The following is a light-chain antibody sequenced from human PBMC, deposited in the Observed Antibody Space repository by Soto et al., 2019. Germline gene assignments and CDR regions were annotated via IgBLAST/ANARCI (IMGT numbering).Light chain of an antibody. CDR3: QQLMSYPRA. CDR2: AAS. CDR1: QGISSY. V-gene: IGKV1-9*01. J-gene: IGKJ1*01. Sequence: DIELTQSPSFLSASVGDRVTITCRASQGISSYLAWYQQKPGQAPKVLIYAASTVEIGAPSRFSGSGSGTEFTLTISSLQPEDFATYYCQQLMSYPRAFGQGTKVEIK.